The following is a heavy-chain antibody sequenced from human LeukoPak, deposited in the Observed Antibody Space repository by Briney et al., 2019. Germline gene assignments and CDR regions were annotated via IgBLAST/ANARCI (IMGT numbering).Heavy chain of an antibody. V-gene: IGHV3-23*01. CDR3: AKSPCSRFRCSRLDF. CDR1: GFPFSSSG. J-gene: IGHJ4*02. D-gene: IGHD2-2*01. Sequence: GGSLRLSCATSGFPFSSSGLSWVRQAPGKGLGWVSAFSGGGDSSFYADYVKGRFTNSRDNSKNTLYLQINSLKDDDTVVYYCAKSPCSRFRCSRLDFWGQGTLVTVSS. CDR2: FSGGGDSS.